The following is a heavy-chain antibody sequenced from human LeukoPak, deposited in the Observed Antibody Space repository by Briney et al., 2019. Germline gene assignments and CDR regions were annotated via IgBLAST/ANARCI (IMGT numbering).Heavy chain of an antibody. J-gene: IGHJ4*02. Sequence: GGSLRLSCAASGFTFSSYSMNWVRQAPGKGLEGVSYISSSSSTIYYADSVKGRFTISRDNDKNSLYLQMNSLRAEDTAVYYCATLRYYKNYFDYWGQGTLVTVSS. CDR1: GFTFSSYS. V-gene: IGHV3-48*01. D-gene: IGHD2/OR15-2a*01. CDR2: ISSSSSTI. CDR3: ATLRYYKNYFDY.